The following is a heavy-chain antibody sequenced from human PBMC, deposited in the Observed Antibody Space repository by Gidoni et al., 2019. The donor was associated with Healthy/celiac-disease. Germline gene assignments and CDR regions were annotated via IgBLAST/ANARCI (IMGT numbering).Heavy chain of an antibody. J-gene: IGHJ4*02. CDR2: ISGSGGST. CDR1: GFTFSSYA. D-gene: IGHD6-19*01. CDR3: AKHPSIAVAEFHY. V-gene: IGHV3-23*01. Sequence: EVQLLESGGGLVHPGGSLRLSCAASGFTFSSYAMSWVRQPPGKGLEWVSAISGSGGSTYYADSVKGRFTSSRDNSKNTLYLQMNSLRAEDTAVYYCAKHPSIAVAEFHYWGQGTLVTVSS.